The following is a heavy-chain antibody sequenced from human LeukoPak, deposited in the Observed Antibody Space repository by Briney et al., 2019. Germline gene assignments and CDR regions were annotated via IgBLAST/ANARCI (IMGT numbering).Heavy chain of an antibody. J-gene: IGHJ4*02. CDR2: INSSGGST. D-gene: IGHD1-26*01. CDR3: AKAQWELLLLDY. Sequence: PGGSLRLSCAASGFTFSSYAMSWVRQAPGKGLEWVSAINSSGGSTYYADSVKGRFTISRDNSKNTLHLQMNSLRAEDTAVYYCAKAQWELLLLDYWGQGTPVTVSS. CDR1: GFTFSSYA. V-gene: IGHV3-23*01.